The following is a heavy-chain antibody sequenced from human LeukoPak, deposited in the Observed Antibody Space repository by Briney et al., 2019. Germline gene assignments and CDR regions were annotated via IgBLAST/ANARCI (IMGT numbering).Heavy chain of an antibody. J-gene: IGHJ4*02. V-gene: IGHV3-7*01. D-gene: IGHD3-22*01. CDR1: GFTFSSYW. Sequence: GRSLRLSCAASGFTFSSYWMSWVRQAPGKGLEWVANIKQDGSEKYYVDSVKGRFTISRDNAKNSLYLQMNSLRAEDTAVYYCARVHYYDSSGYHYWGQGTLVTVSS. CDR3: ARVHYYDSSGYHY. CDR2: IKQDGSEK.